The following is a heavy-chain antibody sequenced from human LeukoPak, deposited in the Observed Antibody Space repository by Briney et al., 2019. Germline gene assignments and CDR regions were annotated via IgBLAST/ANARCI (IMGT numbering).Heavy chain of an antibody. CDR1: GFTFSSYA. CDR3: ASYPLNSGYDYGLDY. CDR2: ISSSSSYI. D-gene: IGHD5-12*01. V-gene: IGHV3-21*01. J-gene: IGHJ4*02. Sequence: GGSLRLSCAASGFTFSSYAMSWVRQAPGKGLEWVSSISSSSSYIYYADSVKGRFTISRDNAKNSLYLQMNSLRAEDTAVYYCASYPLNSGYDYGLDYWGQGTLVTVSS.